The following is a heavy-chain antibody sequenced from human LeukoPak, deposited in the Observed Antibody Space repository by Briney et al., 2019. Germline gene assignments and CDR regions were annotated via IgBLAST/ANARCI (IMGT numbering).Heavy chain of an antibody. CDR1: GGSFSGYY. J-gene: IGHJ6*02. Sequence: SETLSLTCAVYGGSFSGYYWSWIRQPPGKGLEWIGEINHSGGTNYNPSLKSRVTISVDTSKNQFSLKLSSVTAADTAVYYCARVVVAAYYYYYGMDVWGQGTTVTVSS. CDR3: ARVVVAAYYYYYGMDV. D-gene: IGHD2-15*01. CDR2: INHSGGT. V-gene: IGHV4-34*01.